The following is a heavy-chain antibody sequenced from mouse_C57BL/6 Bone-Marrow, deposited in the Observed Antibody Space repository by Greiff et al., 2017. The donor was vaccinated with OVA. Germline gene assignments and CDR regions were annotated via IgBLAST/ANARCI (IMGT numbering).Heavy chain of an antibody. J-gene: IGHJ4*01. V-gene: IGHV5-6*01. CDR2: ISSGGSYT. D-gene: IGHD2-3*01. CDR1: GFTFSSYG. Sequence: EVKLMESGGDLVKPGGSLKLSCAASGFTFSSYGMSWVRQTPDKRLEWVATISSGGSYTYYPDSVKGRFTISRDNAKNTLYLQMSSLKSEDTAMYYCARYDGYYKGYAMDYWGQGTSVTVSS. CDR3: ARYDGYYKGYAMDY.